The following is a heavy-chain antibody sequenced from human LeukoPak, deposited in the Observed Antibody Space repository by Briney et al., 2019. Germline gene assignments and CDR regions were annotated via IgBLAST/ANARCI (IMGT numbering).Heavy chain of an antibody. J-gene: IGHJ4*02. Sequence: ASVKVSCKASGYTFTSYEINWVRQASGPGLEWMGWMNPNSGDTAYAQKLQGRITMTRSTSISTAYMELSSLRSEDTAVYYCARGLGTYDSSELTWPMISFWGQGTVVTVSS. CDR2: MNPNSGDT. CDR1: GYTFTSYE. D-gene: IGHD3-22*01. CDR3: ARGLGTYDSSELTWPMISF. V-gene: IGHV1-8*01.